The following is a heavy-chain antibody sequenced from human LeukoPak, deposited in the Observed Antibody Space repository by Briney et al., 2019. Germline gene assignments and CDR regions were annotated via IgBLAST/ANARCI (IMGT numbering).Heavy chain of an antibody. J-gene: IGHJ3*02. V-gene: IGHV3-74*01. CDR3: AKDITGSAYDAFDI. CDR2: INSDGRST. Sequence: GGSLRLSCVASGFTFSRYWMHWVRQAPGKGLVWVSRINSDGRSTNYADSVKGRFSISRDNAKNSLYLQMNSLRPEDTALYYCAKDITGSAYDAFDIWGQGTMVTVSS. CDR1: GFTFSRYW. D-gene: IGHD3-10*01.